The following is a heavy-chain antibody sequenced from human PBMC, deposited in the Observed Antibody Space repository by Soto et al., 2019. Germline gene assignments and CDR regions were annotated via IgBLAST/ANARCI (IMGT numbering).Heavy chain of an antibody. J-gene: IGHJ4*01. CDR1: GYTFTSYY. V-gene: IGHV1-46*01. Sequence: ASVKVSCKASGYTFTSYYAHWVRQAPGQGLEWMGVINPGGGSTNYAQKFKGRLTMTRDTSTSTVYMELSSLRSEDTAVYYCARPTVVGATVRYFFDYWGQGTLVTVSS. CDR2: INPGGGST. D-gene: IGHD1-26*01. CDR3: ARPTVVGATVRYFFDY.